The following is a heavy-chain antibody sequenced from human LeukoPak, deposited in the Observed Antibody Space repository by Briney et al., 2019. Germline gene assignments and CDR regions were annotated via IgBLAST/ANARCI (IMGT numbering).Heavy chain of an antibody. CDR1: GFTFSSYW. J-gene: IGHJ5*02. D-gene: IGHD6-13*01. V-gene: IGHV3-74*01. CDR3: ARERLAAAGTRFDP. Sequence: GGSLRLSCAASGFTFSSYWMHWVRHAPGKGLVWVSRINSDGSSTSYADSVKGRFTISRDNAKNTLYLQMSSLRAEDTAVYYCARERLAAAGTRFDPWGQGTLVTVSS. CDR2: INSDGSST.